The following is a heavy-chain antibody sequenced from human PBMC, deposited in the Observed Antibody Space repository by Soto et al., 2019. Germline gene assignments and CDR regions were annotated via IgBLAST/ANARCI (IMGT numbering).Heavy chain of an antibody. CDR3: ARHAPYCSGGSCYHYYYYGMDV. Sequence: GESLKISCKGSGYSFTSYWIGLVRQMPGKGLEWMGIIYPGDSDTRYSPSFQGQVTISADKSISTAYLQWSSLKASDTAMCYCARHAPYCSGGSCYHYYYYGMDVWGQGTTVTV. CDR1: GYSFTSYW. V-gene: IGHV5-51*01. D-gene: IGHD2-15*01. CDR2: IYPGDSDT. J-gene: IGHJ6*02.